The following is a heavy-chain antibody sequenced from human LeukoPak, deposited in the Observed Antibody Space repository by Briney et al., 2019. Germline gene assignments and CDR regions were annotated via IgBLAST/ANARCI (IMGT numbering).Heavy chain of an antibody. CDR3: AKDFYSSSWYRDYYYYMDV. CDR2: ISGSGGST. Sequence: GALSLSCAASGFPFSSYGMSWVRQAPGKGLEWVSAISGSGGSTYYADSVKGRFTISRDNSKNTLYLQMNSLRAEDTAVYYCAKDFYSSSWYRDYYYYMDVWGKGTTVSISS. CDR1: GFPFSSYG. J-gene: IGHJ6*03. D-gene: IGHD6-13*01. V-gene: IGHV3-23*01.